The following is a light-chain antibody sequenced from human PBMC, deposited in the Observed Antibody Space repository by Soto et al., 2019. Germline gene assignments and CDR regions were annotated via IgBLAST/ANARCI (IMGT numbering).Light chain of an antibody. CDR3: CSYAGSYTYI. CDR1: SSDIGGYDY. J-gene: IGLJ1*01. Sequence: QSALTQPLSVSGSPGQSVTISCTGTSSDIGGYDYVSWYQQHPGKAPKLMIYDVSKRPSGVPDRFSGSKSGNTASLTISGLQSEDEADYYCCSYAGSYTYIFETGTKVTVL. CDR2: DVS. V-gene: IGLV2-11*01.